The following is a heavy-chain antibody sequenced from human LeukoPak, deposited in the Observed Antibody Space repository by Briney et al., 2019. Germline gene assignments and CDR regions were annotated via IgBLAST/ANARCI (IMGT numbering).Heavy chain of an antibody. J-gene: IGHJ4*02. D-gene: IGHD3-16*01. V-gene: IGHV4-59*01. CDR2: IYYSEST. CDR3: ARVLGPGGRYFDY. CDR1: GGSISSYY. Sequence: PSETLSLTCTVSGGSISSYYWSWIRQPPGKGLEWIGYIYYSESTNYNPSLKSRVTISVDTSKNQFSLKPSSVTAADTAVYYCARVLGPGGRYFDYWGQGTLVTVSS.